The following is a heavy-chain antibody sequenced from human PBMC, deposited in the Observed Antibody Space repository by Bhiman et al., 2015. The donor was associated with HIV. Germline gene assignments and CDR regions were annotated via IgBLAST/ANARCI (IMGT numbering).Heavy chain of an antibody. CDR2: ISYDGSNK. CDR1: GFTFSSYA. CDR3: ARDITGRDGYKGGGVVSPIGAFDI. J-gene: IGHJ3*02. V-gene: IGHV3-30*04. Sequence: QVQLVESGGGVVQPGRSLRLSCAASGFTFSSYAMHWVRQAPGKGLEWVAVISYDGSNKYYADSVKGRFTISRNNSKNTLYLQMNSLRAEDTAVYYCARDITGRDGYKGGGVVSPIGAFDIWGQGTMVTVSS. D-gene: IGHD5-24*01.